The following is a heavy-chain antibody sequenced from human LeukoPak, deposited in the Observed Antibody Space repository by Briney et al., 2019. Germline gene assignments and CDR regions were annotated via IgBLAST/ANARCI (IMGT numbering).Heavy chain of an antibody. CDR3: AKQKSASNYYYYYSMDL. J-gene: IGHJ6*02. CDR1: GFTLSTYG. D-gene: IGHD6-6*01. V-gene: IGHV3-30*18. CDR2: ITYDGRNR. Sequence: GGSLRLSCAASGFTLSTYGMHWVRQAPGKGLEWVAIITYDGRNRYHANSVKGRFPISRDDSKNTLFLQMNSLRAEDTAVYYCAKQKSASNYYYYYSMDLWGQGTTVTVSS.